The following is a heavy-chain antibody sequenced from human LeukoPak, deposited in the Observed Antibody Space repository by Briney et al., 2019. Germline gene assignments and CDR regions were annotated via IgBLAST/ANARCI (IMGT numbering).Heavy chain of an antibody. D-gene: IGHD3-10*01. CDR1: GGTFSSYA. Sequence: ASVKVSCKASGGTFSSYAISWVRQAPGQGPEWMGGIIPIFGTANYAQKFQGRVTITADESTSTAYMELSSLRSEDTAVYYCARDYYGSGICFYWGQGTLVTVSS. CDR2: IIPIFGTA. CDR3: ARDYYGSGICFY. J-gene: IGHJ4*02. V-gene: IGHV1-69*01.